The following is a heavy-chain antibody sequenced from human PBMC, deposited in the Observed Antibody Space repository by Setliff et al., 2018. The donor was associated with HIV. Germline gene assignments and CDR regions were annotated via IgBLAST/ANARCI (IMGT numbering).Heavy chain of an antibody. J-gene: IGHJ4*02. D-gene: IGHD3-3*01. Sequence: GGSLRLSCAASGFTFSDFWMYWVRQAPGKGLEWVGRSRKKDNSYITEYAASVKGRFTVSRDDSKNTTYLQMNSLRTEDTAIYYCTRDGAYHNFWSGYFFVYWGPGALVTVSS. CDR1: GFTFSDFW. CDR3: TRDGAYHNFWSGYFFVY. V-gene: IGHV3-72*01. CDR2: SRKKDNSYIT.